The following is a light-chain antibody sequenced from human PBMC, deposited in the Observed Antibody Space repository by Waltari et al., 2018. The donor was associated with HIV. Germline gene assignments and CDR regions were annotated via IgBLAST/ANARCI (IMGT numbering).Light chain of an antibody. V-gene: IGLV3-10*01. J-gene: IGLJ2*01. Sequence: SFELTQPPSVSVSPGQTARITCPGDELPKKYVYWYQQRSGQAPVMVIYEDVQRPYGIPERFSGSSSGTVATLTISGAQVDDEADYYCFSTDTINNPLFGGGTKLTVL. CDR3: FSTDTINNPL. CDR2: EDV. CDR1: ELPKKY.